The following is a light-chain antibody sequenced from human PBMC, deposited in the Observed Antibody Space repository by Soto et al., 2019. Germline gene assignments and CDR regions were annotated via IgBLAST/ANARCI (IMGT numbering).Light chain of an antibody. V-gene: IGLV2-11*01. J-gene: IGLJ1*01. CDR1: SIDVGGYNY. Sequence: SVLTQARLVARAPGQAVTISCTGTSIDVGGYNYVSWYQQHPGKVPKLMIYDVSKRPSGVPDRFSGSKSGNTASLTISGLQAEDEADYYCSSYAGSNNVFGTGTKVTVL. CDR3: SSYAGSNNV. CDR2: DVS.